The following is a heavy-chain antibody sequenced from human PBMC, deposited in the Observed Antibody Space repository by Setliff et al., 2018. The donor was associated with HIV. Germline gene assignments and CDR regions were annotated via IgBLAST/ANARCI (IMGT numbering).Heavy chain of an antibody. CDR3: ATNPEMATINYYYYYMGV. D-gene: IGHD5-12*01. J-gene: IGHJ6*03. CDR2: INVNSGGT. V-gene: IGHV1-2*02. Sequence: GASVKVSCKASGYLFTGYYMHWVRQAPGQGLEWMGWINVNSGGTKYAQKFQGRVTMTRDTSISTAYMEVSSLRSDDTAVYYCATNPEMATINYYYYYMGVWGEGTTVTSP. CDR1: GYLFTGYY.